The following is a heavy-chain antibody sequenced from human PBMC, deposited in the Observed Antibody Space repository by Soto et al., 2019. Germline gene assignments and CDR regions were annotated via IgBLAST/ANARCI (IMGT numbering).Heavy chain of an antibody. CDR3: ARDRRSKSDH. CDR2: IKQDGSEK. V-gene: IGHV3-7*01. D-gene: IGHD1-26*01. Sequence: EVQLVESGGGVVQPGGSLRLSCAASGFTFSTYWMTWVRQGPGKGLEWVASIKQDGSEKYYVHSVRGRFTISRDNAKRSLYLQMDSLRVEDTAVYYCARDRRSKSDHCGQVNLVTVSS. J-gene: IGHJ4*02. CDR1: GFTFSTYW.